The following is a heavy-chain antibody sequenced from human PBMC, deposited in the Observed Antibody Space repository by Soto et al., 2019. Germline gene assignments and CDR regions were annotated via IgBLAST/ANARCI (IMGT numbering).Heavy chain of an antibody. J-gene: IGHJ6*02. V-gene: IGHV1-2*02. CDR1: GYTLTNDF. D-gene: IGHD3-3*01. CDR2: INPNSGGT. CDR3: ARFTYDFSESDV. Sequence: EASVKVSCKASGYTLTNDFIHWVRQAPGQGLEWMGWINPNSGGTNYAQKFQGRVTMTSDTSISTAFMELSRLRSDDTAVYYCARFTYDFSESDVWGQGTTVTVSS.